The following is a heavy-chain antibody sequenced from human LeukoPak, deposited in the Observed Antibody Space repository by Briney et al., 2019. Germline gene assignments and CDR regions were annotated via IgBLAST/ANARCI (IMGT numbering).Heavy chain of an antibody. CDR1: GASIRGHY. CDR3: ARGSTRYEA. J-gene: IGHJ5*02. V-gene: IGHV4-59*11. CDR2: IYGSGST. D-gene: IGHD2-2*01. Sequence: PSETLSLTCTVSGASIRGHYWSWVRQPPGKGLEWIGYIYGSGSTDYNPSLKSRVTISIDTSKNQLYLKVTSVTAADTAVYYCARGSTRYEAWGQGTLVTVSS.